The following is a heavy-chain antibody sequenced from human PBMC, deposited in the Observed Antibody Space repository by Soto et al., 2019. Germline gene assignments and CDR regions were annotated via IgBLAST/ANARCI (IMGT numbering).Heavy chain of an antibody. CDR3: AKEGAVLQFLDGGPFQY. Sequence: EVQLLESGGGLGQPGGSLRLSCETSGFIFSTYGMSWVRQAPGKGLEWVSGISGRGGSTYYADSVKGRFTISRDNSKNTLYLQMNSLSAEDTAVYFCAKEGAVLQFLDGGPFQYWGQGTLVTVSS. V-gene: IGHV3-23*01. D-gene: IGHD3-3*01. J-gene: IGHJ1*01. CDR2: ISGRGGST. CDR1: GFIFSTYG.